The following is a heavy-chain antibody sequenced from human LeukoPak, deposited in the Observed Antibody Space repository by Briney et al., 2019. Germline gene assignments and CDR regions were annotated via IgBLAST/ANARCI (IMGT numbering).Heavy chain of an antibody. CDR1: GFTVSSNY. CDR3: ARVPNSSDCSSTSCYLYAFDI. D-gene: IGHD2-2*01. V-gene: IGHV3-66*01. J-gene: IGHJ3*02. Sequence: PGGSLRLSCAASGFTVSSNYMSWVRQAPGKGLEWVSVIYSDGNTYYADSVKGRFTISRDNPKNTLYLQMNSLRAEDTAVYYCARVPNSSDCSSTSCYLYAFDIWGQGTMVTVSS. CDR2: IYSDGNT.